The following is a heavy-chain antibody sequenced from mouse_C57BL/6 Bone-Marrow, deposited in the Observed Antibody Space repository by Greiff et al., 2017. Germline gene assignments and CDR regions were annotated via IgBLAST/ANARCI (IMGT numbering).Heavy chain of an antibody. Sequence: QVQLQQSDAELVKPGASVKISCKVSGYTFTDHTIHWMKQRPEQGLEWIGYIYPRDGSTKYNEKFKGKATLTADKSSRTAYMQLNSLTSEDSAVYFCARKGGYYGSSYDAMDYWGQGTSVTVSS. V-gene: IGHV1-78*01. CDR3: ARKGGYYGSSYDAMDY. D-gene: IGHD1-1*01. CDR1: GYTFTDHT. CDR2: IYPRDGST. J-gene: IGHJ4*01.